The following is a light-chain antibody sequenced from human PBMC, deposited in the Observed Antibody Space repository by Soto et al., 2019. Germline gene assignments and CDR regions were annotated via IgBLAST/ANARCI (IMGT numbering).Light chain of an antibody. V-gene: IGLV8-61*01. CDR2: STN. J-gene: IGLJ2*01. CDR3: LLYLGSDVWV. CDR1: SGSVSTDNS. Sequence: QTVVTQEPSFSVSPGGTVTLTCGLSSGSVSTDNSPSWYQQTPGQGPRTLIYSTNTRSSGVPDRFSGSILGSKAALTITGAQEDDESDYYCLLYLGSDVWVFGGGTKLTV.